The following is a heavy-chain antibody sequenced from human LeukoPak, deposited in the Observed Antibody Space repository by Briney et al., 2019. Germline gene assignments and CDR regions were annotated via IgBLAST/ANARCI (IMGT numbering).Heavy chain of an antibody. Sequence: KSSETLSLTCTVSGGSISSSNYYRGWIRQPPGKGLEWIGSSYHSGSTYYNPSLKSRLTISVDTSKNQFSLKLNSVTAADTAVYYCARRYLGGSPITFGGVVVHNWFDPWGQGTLVTVSS. CDR3: ARRYLGGSPITFGGVVVHNWFDP. D-gene: IGHD3-16*02. J-gene: IGHJ5*02. V-gene: IGHV4-39*01. CDR2: SYHSGST. CDR1: GGSISSSNYY.